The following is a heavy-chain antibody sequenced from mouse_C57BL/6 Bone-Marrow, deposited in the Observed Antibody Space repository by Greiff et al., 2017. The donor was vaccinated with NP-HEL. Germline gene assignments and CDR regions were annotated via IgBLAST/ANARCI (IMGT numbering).Heavy chain of an antibody. Sequence: VQLQQSGPELVKPGASVKISCKASGYTFTDYYMNWVKQSHGKSLEWIGDINPNNGGTSYNQKFKGKATLTVDKSSSTAYMELRSLTSEDSAVYYCARDGETGSWFAYWGQGTLVTVSA. CDR1: GYTFTDYY. J-gene: IGHJ3*01. D-gene: IGHD4-1*01. CDR2: INPNNGGT. V-gene: IGHV1-26*01. CDR3: ARDGETGSWFAY.